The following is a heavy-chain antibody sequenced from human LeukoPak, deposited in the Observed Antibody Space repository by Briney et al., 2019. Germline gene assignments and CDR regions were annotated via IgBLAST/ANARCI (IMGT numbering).Heavy chain of an antibody. CDR3: AREDY. CDR1: GFTFSSYA. J-gene: IGHJ4*02. Sequence: PGGSLRLSCAASGFTFSSYAMYWVRQAPGKGLEWVAVMSYDGSNKYYADSVEGRFTISGDNSKNTLYLQMNSLRAEDTAVYCCAREDYWGQGTLVTVSS. CDR2: MSYDGSNK. V-gene: IGHV3-30-3*01.